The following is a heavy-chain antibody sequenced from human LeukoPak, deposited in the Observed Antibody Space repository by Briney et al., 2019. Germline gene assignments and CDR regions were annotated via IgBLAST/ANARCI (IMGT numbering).Heavy chain of an antibody. CDR1: GFTFSSYA. CDR2: ISYDGSNK. V-gene: IGHV3-30-3*01. D-gene: IGHD1-7*01. Sequence: GGSLRLSCAASGFTFSSYAMHWVRQAPGKGLEWVAVISYDGSNKYYADSVKGRFTISRDNSKNTLYLQMNSLRAEDTAVYYCARKLPYFDYWGQGTLVTVSS. CDR3: ARKLPYFDY. J-gene: IGHJ4*02.